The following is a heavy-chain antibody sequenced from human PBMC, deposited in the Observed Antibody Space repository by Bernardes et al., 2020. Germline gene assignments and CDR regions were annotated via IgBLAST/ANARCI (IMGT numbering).Heavy chain of an antibody. Sequence: SETLSLTCTVSGGSISSYYWSWIRQPPGKGLEWIGYIYYSGSTNYNPSLKSRVTISVDTSKNLFSLKLSSVTAADTAVYYCARGDGTLFDYWGQGTLVTVSS. V-gene: IGHV4-59*01. CDR2: IYYSGST. J-gene: IGHJ4*02. D-gene: IGHD1-1*01. CDR3: ARGDGTLFDY. CDR1: GGSISSYY.